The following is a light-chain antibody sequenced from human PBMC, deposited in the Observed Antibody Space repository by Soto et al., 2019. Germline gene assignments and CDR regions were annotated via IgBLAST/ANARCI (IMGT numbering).Light chain of an antibody. CDR2: EVS. CDR3: SSYAGSNHLV. Sequence: QSALTLPPSASGSPGQSVTMSCTGTSSDVGGYNYVSWYQQHPGKAPKLMIYEVSKRPSGVPDRFSGYKSGNTASLTVSGLQAEDEADYYCSSYAGSNHLVFGTGTKLTVL. CDR1: SSDVGGYNY. J-gene: IGLJ1*01. V-gene: IGLV2-8*01.